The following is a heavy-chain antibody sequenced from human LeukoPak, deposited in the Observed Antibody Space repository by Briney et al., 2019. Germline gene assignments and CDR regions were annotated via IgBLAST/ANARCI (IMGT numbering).Heavy chain of an antibody. CDR1: GGSFSGYY. V-gene: IGHV4-34*01. CDR3: ASTAVVVTAPFGY. Sequence: SETLSLTCAVYGGSFSGYYWSWIRQPPGKGLEWIGEINHSGSTYYNPSLKSRVTISVDTSKNQFSLKLSSVTAADTAVYYCASTAVVVTAPFGYWGQGTLVTVSS. CDR2: INHSGST. D-gene: IGHD2-21*02. J-gene: IGHJ4*02.